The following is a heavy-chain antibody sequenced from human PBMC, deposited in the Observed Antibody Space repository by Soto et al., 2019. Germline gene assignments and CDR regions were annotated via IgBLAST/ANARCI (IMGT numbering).Heavy chain of an antibody. CDR2: ISGSGGST. CDR1: GFTFSSYA. D-gene: IGHD5-18*01. CDR3: AKGHGYGFDY. J-gene: IGHJ4*02. Sequence: LRLSCAVAGFTFSSYAMNWVRQAPGKGLEWVSGISGSGGSTYHADSVKGRLTISRDNSKNTLYLQMNSLRAEDTAVYYCAKGHGYGFDYWGQGTLVTVSS. V-gene: IGHV3-23*01.